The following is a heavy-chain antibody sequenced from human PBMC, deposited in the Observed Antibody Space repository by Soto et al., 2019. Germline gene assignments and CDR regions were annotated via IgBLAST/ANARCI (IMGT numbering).Heavy chain of an antibody. CDR2: INHSGST. CDR3: ARGGRD. Sequence: QVQLQQWGAGLLKPSETLSLTCAVYGGSFGGYYWSWIRQPPGKGLEWIGEINHSGSTNYNPSLKSRVTISVDTSKNQFSLKLSSVTAADTAVYYCARGGRDWGQGTLVTVSS. CDR1: GGSFGGYY. J-gene: IGHJ4*02. V-gene: IGHV4-34*01.